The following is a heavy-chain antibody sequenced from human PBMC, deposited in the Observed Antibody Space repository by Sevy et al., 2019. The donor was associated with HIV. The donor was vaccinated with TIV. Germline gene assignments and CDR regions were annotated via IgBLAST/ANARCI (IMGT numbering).Heavy chain of an antibody. CDR2: INHSGST. CDR1: GGSLSGYY. V-gene: IGHV4-34*01. Sequence: SETLSLTCTVYGGSLSGYYWTWIRQPPGKGLEWIGEINHSGSTNYNPSLKSRLTISVDTSKNHFSLKLTSLTAADTAAYYCARGGPQTTSYYYYGMDVWGQGTTVTVSS. CDR3: ARGGPQTTSYYYYGMDV. J-gene: IGHJ6*02. D-gene: IGHD1-7*01.